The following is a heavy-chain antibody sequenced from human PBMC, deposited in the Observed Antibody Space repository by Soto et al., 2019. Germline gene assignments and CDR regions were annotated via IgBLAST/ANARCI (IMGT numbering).Heavy chain of an antibody. Sequence: ASVKVSCKASGYTFTTYYMHWVRQAPRQGLEWMGIINPSGGSTSYAQKFQGRVTVTRDTSTSTVYMELSSLRSEDTAVYYCARGPMVRGVIGYFGMDVWGQGTTVTVSS. J-gene: IGHJ6*02. V-gene: IGHV1-46*03. CDR2: INPSGGST. CDR3: ARGPMVRGVIGYFGMDV. D-gene: IGHD3-10*01. CDR1: GYTFTTYY.